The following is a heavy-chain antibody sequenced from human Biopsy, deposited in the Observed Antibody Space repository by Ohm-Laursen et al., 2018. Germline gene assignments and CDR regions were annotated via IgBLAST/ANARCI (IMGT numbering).Heavy chain of an antibody. V-gene: IGHV4-39*01. CDR3: ARHSLDDFWSGAHYYFDY. D-gene: IGHD3-3*01. J-gene: IGHJ4*02. CDR1: GGSISSRNHY. Sequence: SETLSLTWGVSGGSISSRNHYWGWLRQPPGKGLEWIGHVYYSGSTFYNSSLESRVTVSVDTSKNQFHLRLTSMSASDTAVYYCARHSLDDFWSGAHYYFDYWGLGTLVTASS. CDR2: VYYSGST.